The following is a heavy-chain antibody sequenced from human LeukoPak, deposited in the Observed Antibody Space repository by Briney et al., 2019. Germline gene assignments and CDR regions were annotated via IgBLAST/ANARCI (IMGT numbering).Heavy chain of an antibody. D-gene: IGHD4-17*01. Sequence: GGPLRLSCAASGFTFSSYGMHWVRQAPGKGLEWVAFIRYDGSNKYYADSVKGRFTISRDNSKNTLYLQMNSLRAEDTAVYYCAKRYGDYGTFDYWGQGTLVTVSS. CDR2: IRYDGSNK. CDR3: AKRYGDYGTFDY. CDR1: GFTFSSYG. J-gene: IGHJ4*02. V-gene: IGHV3-30*02.